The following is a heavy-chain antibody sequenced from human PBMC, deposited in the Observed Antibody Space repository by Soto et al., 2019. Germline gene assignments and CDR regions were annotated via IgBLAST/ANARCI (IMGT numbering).Heavy chain of an antibody. Sequence: GASVKVSCKASGYTFSDYYMHWVRQAPGQGLEWMGWINPNSGGTNYAQKFQGRVTMTRDTSISTDYMELNSLKIDDTAVYYCAREVVETSSLWLDPWGQGTLVTVSS. J-gene: IGHJ5*02. D-gene: IGHD6-6*01. CDR2: INPNSGGT. CDR1: GYTFSDYY. CDR3: AREVVETSSLWLDP. V-gene: IGHV1-2*02.